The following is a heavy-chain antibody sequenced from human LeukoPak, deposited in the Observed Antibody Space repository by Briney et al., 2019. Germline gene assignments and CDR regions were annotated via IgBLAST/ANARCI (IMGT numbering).Heavy chain of an antibody. J-gene: IGHJ3*02. V-gene: IGHV4-30-4*01. CDR2: IHYSGST. Sequence: SETLSLTCTVSGGSISSGDYYWSWIRQPPGKGLEWIGYIHYSGSTYYNPSLKSRVTISVDTSKNQFSLKLSSVTAADTAVYYCARGPSVSGYKDAFDIWGQGTMVTVSS. CDR1: GGSISSGDYY. CDR3: ARGPSVSGYKDAFDI. D-gene: IGHD5-18*01.